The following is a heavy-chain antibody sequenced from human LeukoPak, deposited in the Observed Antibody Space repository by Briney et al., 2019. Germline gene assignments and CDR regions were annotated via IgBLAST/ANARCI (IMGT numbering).Heavy chain of an antibody. Sequence: SETLSLTCTVSGGSISSSSYYWGWIRQPPGKGLEWIGSIFYSGSTYYNPSLKSRVTVSLDTSKNQFSLKLSSVTAADTAVYYCARHPSSTSRYTYYYYYMDVWGKGTTVTVSS. CDR1: GGSISSSSYY. J-gene: IGHJ6*03. D-gene: IGHD2-2*02. V-gene: IGHV4-39*01. CDR2: IFYSGST. CDR3: ARHPSSTSRYTYYYYYMDV.